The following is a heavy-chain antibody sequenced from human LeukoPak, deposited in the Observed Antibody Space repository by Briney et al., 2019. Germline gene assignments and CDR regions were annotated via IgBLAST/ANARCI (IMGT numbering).Heavy chain of an antibody. CDR1: GYTFTGYY. J-gene: IGHJ5*02. CDR2: INPSSGGT. D-gene: IGHD6-13*01. V-gene: IGHV1-2*02. Sequence: ASVKVSCKASGYTFTGYYMHWVRQAPGQGLEWMGWINPSSGGTNYAQKFQGRVTMTRDTPISTAYMELSRLRSDDTAVYYCARSGSSLVNWFDPWGQGTLVTVSS. CDR3: ARSGSSLVNWFDP.